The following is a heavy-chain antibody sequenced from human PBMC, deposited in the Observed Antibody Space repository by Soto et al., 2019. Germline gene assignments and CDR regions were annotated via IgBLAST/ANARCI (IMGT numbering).Heavy chain of an antibody. J-gene: IGHJ4*02. Sequence: IRQPPGKVLEWIGSIYYSGSTYYNPSLKSRVTISVDTSKNQFSLKLSSVTAAETAVYYCASQPDYDSWSGYSITYYYFDYWGQGTLVTVSS. D-gene: IGHD3-3*01. CDR2: IYYSGST. CDR3: ASQPDYDSWSGYSITYYYFDY. V-gene: IGHV4-39*01.